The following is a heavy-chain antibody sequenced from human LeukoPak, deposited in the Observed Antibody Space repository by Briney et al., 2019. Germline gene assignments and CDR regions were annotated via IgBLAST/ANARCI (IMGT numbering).Heavy chain of an antibody. CDR2: IYYSGST. J-gene: IGHJ6*02. CDR1: GGSISSGDYY. Sequence: SETLSLTCTVSGGSISSGDYYWSWIRQPPGKGLEWIGYIYYSGSTYYNPSLKSRVTTSVDTSKNQFSLKLSSVTAADTAVYYCARWALTADTYYYDSSGYYFSDVWGQGTTVTVSS. CDR3: ARWALTADTYYYDSSGYYFSDV. D-gene: IGHD3-22*01. V-gene: IGHV4-30-4*01.